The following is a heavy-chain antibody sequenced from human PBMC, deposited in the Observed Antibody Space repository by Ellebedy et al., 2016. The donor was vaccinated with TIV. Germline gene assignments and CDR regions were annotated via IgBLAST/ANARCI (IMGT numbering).Heavy chain of an antibody. D-gene: IGHD6-19*01. CDR2: IKQDGSKK. J-gene: IGHJ4*02. V-gene: IGHV3-7*01. CDR3: AREVGGGGAY. Sequence: GGSLRLXXAASGFTFSSYWIHWVRQAPGKGLEWVANIKQDGSKKYYVDSVKGRFTISRDNAKNSLYLQMNSLRAEDTAVYYCAREVGGGGAYWGQGTLVTVSS. CDR1: GFTFSSYW.